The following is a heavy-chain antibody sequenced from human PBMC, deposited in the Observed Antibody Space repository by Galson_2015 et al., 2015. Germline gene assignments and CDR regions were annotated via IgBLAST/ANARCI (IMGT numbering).Heavy chain of an antibody. V-gene: IGHV1-2*06. D-gene: IGHD3/OR15-3a*01. J-gene: IGHJ1*01. Sequence: SVKVSCKASGYTFTDFYIHWIRQAPGQGLEWLGRINPKSGGTNYARKFRGRVTMTRDRSLTTAYLDLSGLQSDDTALYYCARDLEYSFWTGFYFYSWGQGTLVAVSS. CDR1: GYTFTDFY. CDR3: ARDLEYSFWTGFYFYS. CDR2: INPKSGGT.